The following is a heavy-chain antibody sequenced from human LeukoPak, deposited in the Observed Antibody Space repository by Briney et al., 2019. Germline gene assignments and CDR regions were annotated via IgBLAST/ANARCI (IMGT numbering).Heavy chain of an antibody. Sequence: SETLSLTCTVSGGSISSYYWSWIRQPPGKGLEWIGYIYYSGSTNYNPSLKSRVTISVDTSKNQFSLKLSSVTAADTAVYYCAREESSGWYWFDPWGQGTLVTVSS. CDR2: IYYSGST. CDR3: AREESSGWYWFDP. J-gene: IGHJ5*02. V-gene: IGHV4-59*12. D-gene: IGHD3-22*01. CDR1: GGSISSYY.